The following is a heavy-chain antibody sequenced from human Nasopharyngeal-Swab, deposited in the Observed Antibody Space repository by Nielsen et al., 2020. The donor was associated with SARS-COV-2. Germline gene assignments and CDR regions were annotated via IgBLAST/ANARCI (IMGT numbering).Heavy chain of an antibody. J-gene: IGHJ3*02. CDR2: IWYDGSNK. D-gene: IGHD3-22*01. V-gene: IGHV3-33*01. Sequence: GGSLRLSCAASGFTFSSYGMHWVRQAPGKGLEWVAVIWYDGSNKYYADSVKGRFTISRDNSKNTLYLQMNSLRAEDTAVYYCAADYYDSSGYYLGGAFDIWGQGTMVTVSS. CDR3: AADYYDSSGYYLGGAFDI. CDR1: GFTFSSYG.